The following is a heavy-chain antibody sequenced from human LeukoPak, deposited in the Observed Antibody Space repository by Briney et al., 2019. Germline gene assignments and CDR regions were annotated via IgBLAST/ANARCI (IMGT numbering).Heavy chain of an antibody. D-gene: IGHD2-21*02. Sequence: PGGSLRLSCAASGFTFSSYSMNWVRQAPGKGLEWVSSISSSSSYIYYADSVKGRFTISRDNAKNSLYLQMNSLRAEDTAVYYCARRGAYCGGDCYLDYWGQGTLVTVSS. V-gene: IGHV3-21*01. CDR3: ARRGAYCGGDCYLDY. J-gene: IGHJ4*02. CDR2: ISSSSSYI. CDR1: GFTFSSYS.